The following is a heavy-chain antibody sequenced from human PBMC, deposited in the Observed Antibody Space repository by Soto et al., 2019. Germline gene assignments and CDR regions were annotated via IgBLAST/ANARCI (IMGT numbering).Heavy chain of an antibody. CDR3: ARDLSGDTTPYFDL. V-gene: IGHV3-74*01. CDR1: GFAFSSYW. D-gene: IGHD1-1*01. Sequence: GSLRLSCAASGFAFSSYWIHWVRQTPGKGPVWVSRIYNDGSRTAYADSVKGRFTISRDNAKNTMYLQMSSLTVEDTAVYYCARDLSGDTTPYFDLWGQGTLVTVSS. J-gene: IGHJ4*02. CDR2: IYNDGSRT.